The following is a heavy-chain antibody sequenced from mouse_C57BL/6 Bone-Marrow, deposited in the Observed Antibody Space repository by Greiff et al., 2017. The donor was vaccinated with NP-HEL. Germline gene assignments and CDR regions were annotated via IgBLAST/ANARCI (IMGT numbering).Heavy chain of an antibody. CDR1: GYAFSSSW. CDR2: LYPGDGDT. V-gene: IGHV1-82*01. J-gene: IGHJ2*01. Sequence: QVQLQQSGPELVKPGASVKISCKASGYAFSSSWMNWVKQRPGKGLEWVGRLYPGDGDTNYNGKFKGKATLTADKSPSTAYMQLSSLTYEDSAVYCCERNDDDWGKGTTLTVSS. CDR3: ERNDDD.